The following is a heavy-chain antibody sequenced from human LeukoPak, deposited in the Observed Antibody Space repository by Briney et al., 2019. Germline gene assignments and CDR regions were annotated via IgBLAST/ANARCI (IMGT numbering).Heavy chain of an antibody. CDR2: INLKSGGT. D-gene: IGHD2-15*01. Sequence: ASVKVSCKASGYTFTGYYMYWVRQAPGQGLEYMGRINLKSGGTKHAQNFQGRVTMTRDTSISTAYMELTRLRSDDTAVYYCARAFASIVVASFDPWGQGTLVTVSS. V-gene: IGHV1-2*06. J-gene: IGHJ5*02. CDR1: GYTFTGYY. CDR3: ARAFASIVVASFDP.